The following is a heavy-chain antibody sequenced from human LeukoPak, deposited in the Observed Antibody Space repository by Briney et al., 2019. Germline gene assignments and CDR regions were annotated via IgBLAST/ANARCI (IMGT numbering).Heavy chain of an antibody. CDR2: ISAYNGNT. CDR1: GGTFSSYA. V-gene: IGHV1-18*01. Sequence: ASVKVSCKASGGTFSSYAISWVRQAPGQGLEWMGWISAYNGNTNYAQKLQGRVTMTTDTSTSTAYMELRSLRSDDTAVYYCARRRYCSSTSCPEVNWFDPWGQGTLVTVSS. J-gene: IGHJ5*02. CDR3: ARRRYCSSTSCPEVNWFDP. D-gene: IGHD2-2*01.